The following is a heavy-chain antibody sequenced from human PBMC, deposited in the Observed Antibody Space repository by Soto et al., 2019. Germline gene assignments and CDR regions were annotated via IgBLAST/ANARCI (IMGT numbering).Heavy chain of an antibody. CDR3: AREGLTGTIGLYYYYGMDV. CDR1: GGSISSSSYY. J-gene: IGHJ6*02. CDR2: IYYSGST. D-gene: IGHD1-7*01. Sequence: TSETLSLTCTVSGGSISSSSYYWGWIRQPPGKGLEWIGSIYYSGSTYYNPSLKSRVTISVDTSKNQFSLKLSSVTAADTAVYYCAREGLTGTIGLYYYYGMDVWGQGTTVTVSS. V-gene: IGHV4-39*07.